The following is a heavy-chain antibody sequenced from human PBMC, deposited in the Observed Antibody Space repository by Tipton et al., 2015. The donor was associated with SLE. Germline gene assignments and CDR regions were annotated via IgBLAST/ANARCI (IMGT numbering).Heavy chain of an antibody. CDR2: IRSKAYGGTT. CDR1: GFTFGDYA. D-gene: IGHD3-22*01. CDR3: TRDLDYYDSSGYDYYYGMDV. J-gene: IGHJ6*02. V-gene: IGHV3-49*03. Sequence: SLRLSCTASGFTFGDYAMSWFRQAPGKGLEWVGFIRSKAYGGTTAYAASVKGRFTISRDDSKSIAYLQMNSLKTEDTAVYYCTRDLDYYDSSGYDYYYGMDVWGQGTTVTVSS.